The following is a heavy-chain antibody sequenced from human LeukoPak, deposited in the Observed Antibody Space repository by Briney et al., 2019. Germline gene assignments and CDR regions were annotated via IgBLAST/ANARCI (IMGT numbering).Heavy chain of an antibody. D-gene: IGHD6-25*01. CDR1: GFTVSSNY. CDR3: ARAPARDY. Sequence: GGSLRLSCAASGFTVSSNYMSWVRQAPGKGLEWVSVIYSGGSTYYADSVKGRFTISRDNSKDTLYLQMNSLRAEDTPVYYCARAPARDYWGQGTLVTVSS. V-gene: IGHV3-66*01. J-gene: IGHJ4*02. CDR2: IYSGGST.